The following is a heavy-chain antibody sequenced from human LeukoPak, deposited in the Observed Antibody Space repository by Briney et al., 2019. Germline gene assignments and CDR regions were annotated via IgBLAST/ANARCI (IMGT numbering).Heavy chain of an antibody. V-gene: IGHV4-4*07. Sequence: SETLPLTCTVSGGSISSDYWSWIRQPAGKGLEWIGRIYTTESTNYNPSLKSRVTISLDKSKNQFSLKLNSVTAADTAVYYCARGYCSSTSCYAFDPWGQGTLVTVSS. CDR1: GGSISSDY. D-gene: IGHD2-2*01. CDR3: ARGYCSSTSCYAFDP. CDR2: IYTTEST. J-gene: IGHJ5*02.